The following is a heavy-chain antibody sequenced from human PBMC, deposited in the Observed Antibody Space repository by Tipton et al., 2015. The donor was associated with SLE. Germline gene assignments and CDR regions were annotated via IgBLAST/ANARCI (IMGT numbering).Heavy chain of an antibody. Sequence: SLRLSCAASGFTFSSYGMHWVRKAPGKGLEWVAVISYDGSNKYSADSVKGRFTISRDNSKNTLYLQMNSLRAEDTAVYYCARDYMRYGDTYYFDYWGQGTLVTVSS. CDR2: ISYDGSNK. CDR1: GFTFSSYG. V-gene: IGHV3-30*03. D-gene: IGHD4-17*01. CDR3: ARDYMRYGDTYYFDY. J-gene: IGHJ4*02.